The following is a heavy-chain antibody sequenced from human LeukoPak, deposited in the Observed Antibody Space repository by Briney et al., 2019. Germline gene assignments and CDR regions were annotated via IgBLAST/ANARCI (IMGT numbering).Heavy chain of an antibody. D-gene: IGHD4-17*01. CDR2: IYHSGST. Sequence: TLSLTCTVSGGSISSGGYYWSCIRQPPGKGLEWIGYIYHSGSTYYNPSLESRVTISVDSSKNQFSLKLSSVTTADTAVYYCARTRNGDYTPNDAFDIWGQGTMVTVSS. CDR1: GGSISSGGYY. CDR3: ARTRNGDYTPNDAFDI. V-gene: IGHV4-30-2*01. J-gene: IGHJ3*02.